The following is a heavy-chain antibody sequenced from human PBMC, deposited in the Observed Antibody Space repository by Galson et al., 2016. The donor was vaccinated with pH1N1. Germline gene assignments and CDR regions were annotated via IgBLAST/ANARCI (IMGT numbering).Heavy chain of an antibody. J-gene: IGHJ2*01. CDR1: GGTFGSYG. CDR3: AREDYYDTDLSDWYFDL. D-gene: IGHD3-22*01. CDR2: IIPIFNTV. Sequence: SVMVSCKASGGTFGSYGINWVRQAPGQGLEWMGGIIPIFNTVKYAQNFQGRVTITADESTTTAYMELSSLRSEDTAMYYCAREDYYDTDLSDWYFDLWGRGTLLTVSS. V-gene: IGHV1-69*13.